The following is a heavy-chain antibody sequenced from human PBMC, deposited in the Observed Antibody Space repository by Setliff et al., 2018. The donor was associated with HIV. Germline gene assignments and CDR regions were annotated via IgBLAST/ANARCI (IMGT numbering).Heavy chain of an antibody. CDR1: GGSFNGYY. CDR3: ARTEEWWRPFDY. Sequence: PSETLSLTCAVCGGSFNGYYWSWVRQAPGRGLEWVSIIYTGGSTYYADSVKGRFTISRDNSKNPLYLQLNSLRAEDTAVYYCARTEEWWRPFDYWGQGTLVTVSS. D-gene: IGHD2-8*01. CDR2: IYTGGST. J-gene: IGHJ4*02. V-gene: IGHV3-66*02.